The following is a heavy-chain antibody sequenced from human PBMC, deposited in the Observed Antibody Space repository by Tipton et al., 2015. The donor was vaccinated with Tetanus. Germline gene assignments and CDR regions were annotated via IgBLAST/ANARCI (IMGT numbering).Heavy chain of an antibody. V-gene: IGHV3-30*03. J-gene: IGHJ4*02. Sequence: QVQLVQSGGGVVQPGRSLRLSCAASGFTFSNSGMHWVRQAPGKGLEWVAIISYDGNYQSYAESVKGRFTISRDNSKSTLFLQMNGLRAEDTAVHYCIYTISWSAFDYWGQGSLVTVSS. CDR1: GFTFSNSG. CDR3: IYTISWSAFDY. D-gene: IGHD6-13*01. CDR2: ISYDGNYQ.